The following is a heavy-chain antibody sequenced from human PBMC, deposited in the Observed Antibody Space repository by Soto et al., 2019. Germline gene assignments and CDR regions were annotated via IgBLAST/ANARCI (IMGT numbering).Heavy chain of an antibody. Sequence: GGSLRLSCAASGFTFSSYAMHWVRQAPGKGLEWVAVISYDGSNKYYADSVKGRFTISRDNSKNTLYLQMNSLRAEDTAVYYCARDHSAKNYYYYYGMDVWGQGTTVTVSS. V-gene: IGHV3-30-3*01. J-gene: IGHJ6*02. CDR2: ISYDGSNK. CDR1: GFTFSSYA. D-gene: IGHD4-4*01. CDR3: ARDHSAKNYYYYYGMDV.